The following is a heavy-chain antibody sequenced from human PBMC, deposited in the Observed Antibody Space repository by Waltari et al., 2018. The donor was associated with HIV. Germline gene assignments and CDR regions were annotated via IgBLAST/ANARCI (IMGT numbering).Heavy chain of an antibody. CDR2: INHSGKT. CDR3: VRRRWRTTMVFLVKGGVFDI. CDR1: GGAFNNFF. J-gene: IGHJ3*02. D-gene: IGHD2-8*01. V-gene: IGHV4-34*02. Sequence: QVQLQQWGAGLMKPAETLSLNCAVYGGAFNNFFWSFVRQSPGKDFGWIGEINHSGKTEYNPSLKGRVSLSIDPSKKQFSLQLTSMSVADTAKYYCVRRRWRTTMVFLVKGGVFDIWGQVTEVTVS.